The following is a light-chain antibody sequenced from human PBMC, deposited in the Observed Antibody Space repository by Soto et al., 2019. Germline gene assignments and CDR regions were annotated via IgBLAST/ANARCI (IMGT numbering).Light chain of an antibody. CDR2: DAS. CDR3: QQSYSTPQT. CDR1: QSISNC. J-gene: IGKJ1*01. Sequence: ASQSISNCLAWYQQKXGKAPKLLIYDASXLKSGVAARFSGSGSGRDFTLAISSLQTEDFATYYCQQSYSTPQTFGQGTKVDIK. V-gene: IGKV1-39*01.